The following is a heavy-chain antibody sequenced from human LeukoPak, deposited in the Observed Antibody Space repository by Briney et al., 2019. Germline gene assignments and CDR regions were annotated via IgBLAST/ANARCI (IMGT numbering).Heavy chain of an antibody. CDR3: ARESFPQSTVIIYYYYGMDV. J-gene: IGHJ6*02. CDR2: ISGSGGNT. CDR1: GFPFPGYA. V-gene: IGHV3-23*01. D-gene: IGHD3-3*01. Sequence: PGGSLRLSCAASGFPFPGYAMSWVRQAPGKGLEWVSGISGSGGNTYYADSVKGRFTISRDNSKNTLYLQMNSLRAEDTAVYYCARESFPQSTVIIYYYYGMDVWGQGTTVTVSS.